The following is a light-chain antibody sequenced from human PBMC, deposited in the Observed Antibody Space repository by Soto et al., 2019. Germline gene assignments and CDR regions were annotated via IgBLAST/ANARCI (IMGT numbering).Light chain of an antibody. CDR2: NDY. V-gene: IGLV1-47*02. CDR3: AVWDDSLSGVF. J-gene: IGLJ2*01. Sequence: QSALAQPPSASGTPGQRVTISCSGSTSNVGSNLASWYQQLPGSAPKLLIYNDYERPSGVPDRFSGSKSGTSASLGISGLRSEDEADYFCAVWDDSLSGVFFGGGTKLTVL. CDR1: TSNVGSNL.